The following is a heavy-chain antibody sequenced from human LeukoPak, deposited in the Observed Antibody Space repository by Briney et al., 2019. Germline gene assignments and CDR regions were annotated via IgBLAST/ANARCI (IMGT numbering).Heavy chain of an antibody. V-gene: IGHV4-59*01. CDR1: GGSISTYY. CDR2: IYYSGST. CDR3: AIYSGYDYESY. D-gene: IGHD5-12*01. J-gene: IGHJ4*02. Sequence: SETLSLTCTVSGGSISTYYWSWIRQPPGKGLEWIGYIYYSGSTNYNPSLKSRVTISVDTSKNQFSLKLSSVTAADTAVYYCAIYSGYDYESYWGQGTLVTVSS.